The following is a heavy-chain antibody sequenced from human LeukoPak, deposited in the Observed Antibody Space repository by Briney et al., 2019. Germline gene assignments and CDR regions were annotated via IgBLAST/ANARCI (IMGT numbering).Heavy chain of an antibody. V-gene: IGHV3-66*01. CDR3: ARLLANWQDGYYYGMDV. Sequence: GGSLRLSCAASGFTVSSNDMNWVRQAPGKGLEWVSVIYSGGSTFSVDSVKGRFTISRDNSKNTLYLQMNSLRAEDTALYYCARLLANWQDGYYYGMDVWGQGTTVTVSS. CDR2: IYSGGST. D-gene: IGHD7-27*01. CDR1: GFTVSSND. J-gene: IGHJ6*02.